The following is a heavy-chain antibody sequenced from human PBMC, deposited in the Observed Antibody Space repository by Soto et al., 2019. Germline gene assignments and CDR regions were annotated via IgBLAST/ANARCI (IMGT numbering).Heavy chain of an antibody. V-gene: IGHV3-21*01. CDR3: ARDPQKIPAATVNWFDP. D-gene: IGHD2-2*01. CDR2: ISSSSSYI. CDR1: GFTFSSYS. J-gene: IGHJ5*02. Sequence: PGGSLRLSCAASGFTFSSYSMNWVRQAPGKGLEWVSSISSSSSYIYYADSVKGRFTISRDNAKNSPYLQMNSLRAEDTAVYYCARDPQKIPAATVNWFDPWGQGTLVTVSS.